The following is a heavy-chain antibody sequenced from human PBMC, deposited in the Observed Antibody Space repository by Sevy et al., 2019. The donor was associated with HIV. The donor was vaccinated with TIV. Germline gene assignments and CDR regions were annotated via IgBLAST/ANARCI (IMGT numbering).Heavy chain of an antibody. CDR3: AKNRPPGGSYFSRHGMDV. CDR1: GFTFSTYD. CDR2: IAHDGNYR. V-gene: IGHV3-30*18. Sequence: GGSLRLSCTASGFTFSTYDIHWGRQAPGKGLEWVAIIAHDGNYRYYSYSVRGRFSMSRDNSKNTAYLQMSGLSVEDTAVYYCAKNRPPGGSYFSRHGMDVWGRGTTVTVSS. D-gene: IGHD3-16*01. J-gene: IGHJ6*02.